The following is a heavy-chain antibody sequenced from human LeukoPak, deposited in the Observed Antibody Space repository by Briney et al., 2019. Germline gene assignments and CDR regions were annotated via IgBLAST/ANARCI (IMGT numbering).Heavy chain of an antibody. D-gene: IGHD5-12*01. CDR3: ARETGGYELADALDI. Sequence: TGGSLRLSCAASGFTFSSYAMSWVRQAPGKGLEWVSAISASGRSTYYTDSVKGRFTISRDNSKNTMYLQVNSLRVEDTAVYYCARETGGYELADALDIWGQGTMVTVSS. CDR1: GFTFSSYA. CDR2: ISASGRST. V-gene: IGHV3-23*01. J-gene: IGHJ3*02.